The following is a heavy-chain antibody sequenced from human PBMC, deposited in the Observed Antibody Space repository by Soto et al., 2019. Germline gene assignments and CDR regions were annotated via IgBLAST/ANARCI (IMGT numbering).Heavy chain of an antibody. J-gene: IGHJ4*02. D-gene: IGHD1-26*01. CDR2: IYWNDDK. Sequence: QITLKESGPTLVKPTQTLTLTCTFSGFSVSASGMGVGWIRQPPGKSLEWLALIYWNDDKRYSPSLISRLTITKDTSRNQVVLSMTNMAPVDTGTYYCAHRGIVGTTTWGYFDYWGQGTLVTVSS. V-gene: IGHV2-5*01. CDR1: GFSVSASGMG. CDR3: AHRGIVGTTTWGYFDY.